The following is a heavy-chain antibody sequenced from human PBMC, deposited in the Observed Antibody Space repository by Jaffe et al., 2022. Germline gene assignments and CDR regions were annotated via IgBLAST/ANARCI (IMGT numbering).Heavy chain of an antibody. V-gene: IGHV4-61*02. CDR3: ARDRVNWAVYWYFDL. Sequence: QVQLQESGPGLVKPSQTLSLTCTVSGGSISSGSYYWSWIRQPAGKGLEWIGRIYTSGSTNYNPSLKSRVTISVDTSKNQFSLKLSSVTAADTAVYYCARDRVNWAVYWYFDLWGRGTLVTVSS. J-gene: IGHJ2*01. CDR2: IYTSGST. D-gene: IGHD7-27*01. CDR1: GGSISSGSYY.